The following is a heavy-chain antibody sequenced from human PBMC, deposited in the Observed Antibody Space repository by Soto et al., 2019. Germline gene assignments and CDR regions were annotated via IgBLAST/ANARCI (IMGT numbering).Heavy chain of an antibody. V-gene: IGHV3-7*01. J-gene: IGHJ6*02. Sequence: GGSLRLSCAASGFTFSSYWMSWVRQAPGKGLEWVANIKQDGSEKYYVDSVKGRFTISRDNAKNSLYLQMNSLRAEDTAVYYCARDWSAYYDLLPGYYTSYYYGMDVWGQGTTVTVSS. CDR2: IKQDGSEK. D-gene: IGHD3-9*01. CDR3: ARDWSAYYDLLPGYYTSYYYGMDV. CDR1: GFTFSSYW.